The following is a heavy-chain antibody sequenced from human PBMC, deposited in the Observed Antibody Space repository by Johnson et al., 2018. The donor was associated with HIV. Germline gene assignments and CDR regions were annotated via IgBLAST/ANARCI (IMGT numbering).Heavy chain of an antibody. CDR2: ISGSGGRT. CDR1: GFTVSSNY. D-gene: IGHD1-26*01. CDR3: ARYSGSYLPDAFDI. V-gene: IGHV3-23*04. J-gene: IGHJ3*02. Sequence: VQLVESGGGLVKPGGSLRLSCAASGFTVSSNYMSWVRQAPGKGLEWVSGISGSGGRTYYADSVKGRFTISRDNSKNSLFLQVNSLRAEDTAVYYCARYSGSYLPDAFDIWGQGTMVTVSS.